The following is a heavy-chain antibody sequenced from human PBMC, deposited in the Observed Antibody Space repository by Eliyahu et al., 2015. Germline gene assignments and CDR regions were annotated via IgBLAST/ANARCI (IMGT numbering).Heavy chain of an antibody. CDR3: AKDRDLFGVVIQGGGA. Sequence: EVQLLESGGGLVQPGGSLXLSCAASGFPXSXXAMXWVRQAPGKGLEXVSAISGSGGSTYYADSVKGRFTISRDNSKNTLYLQMNSLRAEDTAVYYCAKDRDLFGVVIQGGGAGGQGTLVTVSS. CDR1: GFPXSXXA. D-gene: IGHD3-3*01. V-gene: IGHV3-23*01. CDR2: ISGSGGST. J-gene: IGHJ4*02.